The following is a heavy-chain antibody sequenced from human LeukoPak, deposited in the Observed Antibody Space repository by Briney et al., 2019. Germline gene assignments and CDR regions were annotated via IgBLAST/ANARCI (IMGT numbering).Heavy chain of an antibody. D-gene: IGHD6-25*01. CDR3: ASTPGGVQRYFDY. Sequence: PGGSLRLSCAASGFTFSSYSMNWVRQAPGKGLEWVSSISSSSSYIYYADSVKGRFTISRDNAKNSLYLQMNSLRAEDTAVYYCASTPGGVQRYFDYWGRGTLVTVSS. CDR1: GFTFSSYS. V-gene: IGHV3-21*01. CDR2: ISSSSSYI. J-gene: IGHJ4*02.